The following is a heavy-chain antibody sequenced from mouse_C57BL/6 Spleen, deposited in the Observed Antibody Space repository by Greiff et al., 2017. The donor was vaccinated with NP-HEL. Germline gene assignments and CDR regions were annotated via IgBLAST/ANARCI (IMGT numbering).Heavy chain of an antibody. J-gene: IGHJ4*01. CDR2: IDPNSGGT. V-gene: IGHV1-72*01. Sequence: QVQLQQPGAELVKPGASVKLSCTASGYTFTSYWMHWVKQRPGRGLEWIGRIDPNSGGTKYNEKFKSKATLTVDKPYSTAYMQLSSLTSEDSAVYYCARDSLYGSSPYYAMDDWGKGTSVTVSS. D-gene: IGHD1-1*01. CDR1: GYTFTSYW. CDR3: ARDSLYGSSPYYAMDD.